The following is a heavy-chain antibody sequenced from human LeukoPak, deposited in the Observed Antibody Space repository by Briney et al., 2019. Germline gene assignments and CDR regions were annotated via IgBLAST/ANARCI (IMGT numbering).Heavy chain of an antibody. D-gene: IGHD3-16*02. J-gene: IGHJ5*02. CDR3: AKRDVYDTSSYRPFCLS. V-gene: IGHV3-23*01. Sequence: PGGSLRLSCAASGFTFSGYAMTWVRQAPGKGLEWVSGITGSGDGTHYAESVKGRFTISRDNSKSTVYLQMNSLTVEDTAIYYCAKRDVYDTSSYRPFCLSWGRGTLVTVSS. CDR1: GFTFSGYA. CDR2: ITGSGDGT.